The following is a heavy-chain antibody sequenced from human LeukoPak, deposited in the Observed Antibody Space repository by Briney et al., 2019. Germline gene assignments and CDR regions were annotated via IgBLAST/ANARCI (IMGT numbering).Heavy chain of an antibody. Sequence: GGSLRLSCAASGFTFNSYSMNWVRQAPGKGLEWVSSISGSINYISYADSVKGRLTISRDNAKNTLFLQMNSLRADDTAVYYCARGEERWDLLSPYFFDYWGQGTLVTVPS. J-gene: IGHJ4*02. CDR3: ARGEERWDLLSPYFFDY. CDR1: GFTFNSYS. D-gene: IGHD1-26*01. CDR2: ISGSINYI. V-gene: IGHV3-21*01.